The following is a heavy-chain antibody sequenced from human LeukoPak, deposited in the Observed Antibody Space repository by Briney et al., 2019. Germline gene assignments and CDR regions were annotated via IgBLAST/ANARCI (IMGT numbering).Heavy chain of an antibody. CDR1: GFTFSSYS. J-gene: IGHJ4*02. Sequence: GGSLRLSCAASGFTFSSYSMNWVRQAPGKGLEWVSSISGSSSYIYYADSVKGRFTISRDNAKNSLYLQMNSLRAEDTAVYYCARAGSVATTPFDYWGQGTLVTVSS. CDR2: ISGSSSYI. D-gene: IGHD5-12*01. V-gene: IGHV3-21*01. CDR3: ARAGSVATTPFDY.